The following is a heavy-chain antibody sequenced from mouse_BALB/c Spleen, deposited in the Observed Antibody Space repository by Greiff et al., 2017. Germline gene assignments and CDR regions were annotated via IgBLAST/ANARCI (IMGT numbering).Heavy chain of an antibody. Sequence: EVQLQQSGAELVRPGALVKLSCKASGFNIKDYYMHWVKQRPEQGLEWIGWIDPENGNTIYDPKFQGKASITADTSSNTAYLQLSSLTSGDTAVYYCARGDYDWFAYWGQGTLVTVSA. J-gene: IGHJ3*01. CDR2: IDPENGNT. CDR3: ARGDYDWFAY. CDR1: GFNIKDYY. V-gene: IGHV14-1*02. D-gene: IGHD2-4*01.